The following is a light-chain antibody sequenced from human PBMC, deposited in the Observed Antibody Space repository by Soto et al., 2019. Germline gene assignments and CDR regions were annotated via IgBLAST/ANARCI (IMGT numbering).Light chain of an antibody. V-gene: IGLV1-47*01. CDR1: ISNIATNY. J-gene: IGLJ1*01. CDR2: RDN. CDR3: AAWDDTLRSYV. Sequence: QSVLTQPPSVSGTPGQRVTISCSGGISNIATNYVHWFQQLPGTAPKVLSNRDNQRPSGVPDRFSGSKSGTSASLAISGPRSEDEAEYYCAAWDDTLRSYVFGTGTKLTVL.